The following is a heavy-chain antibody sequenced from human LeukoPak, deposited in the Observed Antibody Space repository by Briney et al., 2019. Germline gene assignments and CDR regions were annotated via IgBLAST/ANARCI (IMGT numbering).Heavy chain of an antibody. Sequence: GGSLRLSCAASTFTFSTYGMHWVRQAPGKGLEWVAVISYDGSNKYYADSVKGRFTISRDNSKNTLYLQMNSLRAEDTAVYYCAKDARYSGGWYPDPYFDYWGQGTLVTVSS. CDR2: ISYDGSNK. CDR3: AKDARYSGGWYPDPYFDY. D-gene: IGHD6-19*01. V-gene: IGHV3-30*18. J-gene: IGHJ4*02. CDR1: TFTFSTYG.